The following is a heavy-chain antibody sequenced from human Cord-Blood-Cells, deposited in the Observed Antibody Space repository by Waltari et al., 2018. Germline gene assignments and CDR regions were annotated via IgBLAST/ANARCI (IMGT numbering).Heavy chain of an antibody. D-gene: IGHD7-27*01. Sequence: QVQLVQSGAEVTKPGASVKVSCKASGYTSTGYYMPCVPQAPGQGLEWMGWINPNSGGTNYAQKFQGWVTMTRDTSISTAYMELSRLRSDDTAVYYCARASWGSRDAFDIWGQGTMVTVSS. CDR1: GYTSTGYY. V-gene: IGHV1-2*04. CDR3: ARASWGSRDAFDI. CDR2: INPNSGGT. J-gene: IGHJ3*02.